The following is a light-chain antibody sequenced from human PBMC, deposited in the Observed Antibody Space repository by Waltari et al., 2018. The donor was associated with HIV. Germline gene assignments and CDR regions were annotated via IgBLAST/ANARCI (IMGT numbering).Light chain of an antibody. J-gene: IGLJ3*02. V-gene: IGLV10-54*04. CDR1: SDNVGNQG. CDR3: SAWATSLNAWV. Sequence: QAGLTQPPSVSKGLRQTATLTCTGNSDNVGNQGAAWLQQHQGHPPKLLSYRNNDRPSGISDRFSASRPGNTASLTITGLQPEDEADYYCSAWATSLNAWVFGGGTKLTVL. CDR2: RNN.